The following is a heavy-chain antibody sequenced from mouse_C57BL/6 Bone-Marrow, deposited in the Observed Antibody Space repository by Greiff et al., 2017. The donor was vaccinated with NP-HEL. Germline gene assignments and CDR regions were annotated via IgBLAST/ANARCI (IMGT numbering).Heavy chain of an antibody. CDR2: IYPGGGNT. J-gene: IGHJ3*01. D-gene: IGHD1-1*01. Sequence: QVQLQQSGPELVKPGASVKISCKASGYSFTSYYIHWVKQRPGQGLEWIGWIYPGGGNTKYNEKFKGKATLTADTSSSTAYMQLSSLTSEDSAVYYCARTRLVLLPWFAYWGQGTLVTVSA. V-gene: IGHV1-66*01. CDR3: ARTRLVLLPWFAY. CDR1: GYSFTSYY.